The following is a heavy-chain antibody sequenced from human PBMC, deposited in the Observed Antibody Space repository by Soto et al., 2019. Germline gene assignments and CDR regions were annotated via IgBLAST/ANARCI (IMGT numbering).Heavy chain of an antibody. D-gene: IGHD3-16*01. J-gene: IGHJ4*02. CDR3: ARDFPAVCD. CDR1: GYTFSSYF. V-gene: IGHV1-18*01. Sequence: QVQLVQSGAEVKKPGASVKVSCKASGYTFSSYFISWVRQAPGQGLEWMGWISAYNGNTNYAQNLQGRVTMTTDTSSSTAYMAPGSLRFDGTAGYFWARDFPAVCDWGQGTLVSLS. CDR2: ISAYNGNT.